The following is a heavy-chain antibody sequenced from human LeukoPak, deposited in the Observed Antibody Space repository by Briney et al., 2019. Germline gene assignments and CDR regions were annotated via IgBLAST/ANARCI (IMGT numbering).Heavy chain of an antibody. Sequence: PSETLSLTCTVSGGSISSYYWSWIRQPAGKGLEWIGRIYTSGSTNYNPSLKSRVTISVDTSKNQFSLKLSSVTAADTAVYYCARGRDDILTGYSDYYGMDVWGQGTTVTVSS. CDR3: ARGRDDILTGYSDYYGMDV. V-gene: IGHV4-4*07. J-gene: IGHJ6*02. CDR2: IYTSGST. CDR1: GGSISSYY. D-gene: IGHD3-9*01.